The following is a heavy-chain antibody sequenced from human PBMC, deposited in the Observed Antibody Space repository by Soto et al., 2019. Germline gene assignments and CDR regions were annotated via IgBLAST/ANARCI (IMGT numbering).Heavy chain of an antibody. J-gene: IGHJ4*02. D-gene: IGHD5-18*01. V-gene: IGHV3-43*01. Sequence: LRLSCAASGFTFDDYTMQWVRQAPGKGLEWVSLISWDGGITYYADSVKGRFTISRDNSKNSLYLQMNSLTTEDTALYYCAKAGAYNYGSYFDYWGQGTLVTVSS. CDR2: ISWDGGIT. CDR3: AKAGAYNYGSYFDY. CDR1: GFTFDDYT.